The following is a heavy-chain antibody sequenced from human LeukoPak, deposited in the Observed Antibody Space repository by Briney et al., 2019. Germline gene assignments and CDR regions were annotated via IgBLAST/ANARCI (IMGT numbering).Heavy chain of an antibody. CDR2: ISGSGGST. CDR1: GFTFSRHS. Sequence: PGGSLRLSCAASGFTFSRHSMIWVRQAPGKGLEWVSAISGSGGSTYYADSVKGRFTISRDNSKNTLYLQMNSLRAEDTAVYYCARGWFGEDWGQGTLVTVSS. V-gene: IGHV3-23*01. J-gene: IGHJ4*02. CDR3: ARGWFGED. D-gene: IGHD3-10*01.